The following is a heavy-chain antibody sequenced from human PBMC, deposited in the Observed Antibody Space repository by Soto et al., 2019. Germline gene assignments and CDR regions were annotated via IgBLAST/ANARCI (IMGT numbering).Heavy chain of an antibody. J-gene: IGHJ6*02. CDR3: ARDPTRSSGWKHYYYYGMDV. V-gene: IGHV1-2*04. Sequence: ASVKVSCKASGYTFTGYYMHWVRQAPGQGLEWMGWINPNSGGTNYAQKFQGWVTMTRDTSISTAYMELSRLRSDDTAVYYCARDPTRSSGWKHYYYYGMDVWGQGTTVTVSS. CDR2: INPNSGGT. D-gene: IGHD6-19*01. CDR1: GYTFTGYY.